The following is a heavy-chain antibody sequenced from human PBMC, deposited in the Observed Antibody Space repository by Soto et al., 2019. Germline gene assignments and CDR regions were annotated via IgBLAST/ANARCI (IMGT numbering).Heavy chain of an antibody. D-gene: IGHD3-22*01. V-gene: IGHV1-18*04. CDR2: ISAYNGNT. CDR3: ARDHRYYGSSGYFPGAFDI. Sequence: ASVKLSSKAAGYTFSSYGIRSVQQAPGPGLGWMGWISAYNGNTNYAQKLQGRVTMPTDTSTSTAYMELRSLRSDDTAVYYCARDHRYYGSSGYFPGAFDIWGEGTLVTVSS. CDR1: GYTFSSYG. J-gene: IGHJ3*02.